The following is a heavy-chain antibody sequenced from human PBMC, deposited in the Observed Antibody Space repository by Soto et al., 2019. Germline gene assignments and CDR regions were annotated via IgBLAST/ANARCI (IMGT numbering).Heavy chain of an antibody. Sequence: GASVKASCNASGGTFSIYAISWVRQAPGPGLEWMGGIIPTFVTANYAQKFQGRVTITADESTSTAYMELSSLRSEDTAVYYCARGAYYYDSSGYNWFDPWGQGTLVTVSS. CDR2: IIPTFVTA. CDR1: GGTFSIYA. V-gene: IGHV1-69*13. J-gene: IGHJ5*02. D-gene: IGHD3-22*01. CDR3: ARGAYYYDSSGYNWFDP.